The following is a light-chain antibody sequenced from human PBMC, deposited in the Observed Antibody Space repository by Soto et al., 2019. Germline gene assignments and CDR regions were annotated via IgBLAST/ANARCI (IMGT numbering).Light chain of an antibody. V-gene: IGKV3-20*01. CDR2: GAS. CDR1: QTVRNNY. Sequence: EFVLTQSPGTLSLSPGERATLSCRASQTVRNNYLAWYQQKPGQAPRLLIYGASSRATGIADRFSGSGSGTDFTLTISGLEPEDFALYYCQQYGYSPITFGQGTRLEIK. CDR3: QQYGYSPIT. J-gene: IGKJ5*01.